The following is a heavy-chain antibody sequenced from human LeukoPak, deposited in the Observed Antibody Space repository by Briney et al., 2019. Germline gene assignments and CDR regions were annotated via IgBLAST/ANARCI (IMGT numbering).Heavy chain of an antibody. CDR3: ARGYYDSSGYGGFDP. J-gene: IGHJ5*02. Sequence: GGSLRLSCAASGFTVSSNYMSWVRQAPGKGLEWVSVIYSGGSTYYADSVKGRFTISRDNSKNTLYPQMNSLRAEDTAVYYCARGYYDSSGYGGFDPWGQGTLVTVSS. CDR2: IYSGGST. V-gene: IGHV3-53*01. CDR1: GFTVSSNY. D-gene: IGHD3-22*01.